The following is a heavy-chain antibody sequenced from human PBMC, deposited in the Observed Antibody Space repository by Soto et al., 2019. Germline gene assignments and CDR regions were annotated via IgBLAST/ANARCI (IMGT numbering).Heavy chain of an antibody. CDR1: GGTFSSYA. CDR2: IIPIFGTA. V-gene: IGHV1-69*01. D-gene: IGHD6-6*01. CDR3: ARDIGGGASIAARPLYFDY. J-gene: IGHJ4*02. Sequence: QVQLVQSGAEVKKPGSSVKVPCKASGGTFSSYAISWVRQAPGQGLEWMGGIIPIFGTANYAQKFQGRVTITADESTSTAYMELSSLRSEDTAVYYCARDIGGGASIAARPLYFDYWGQGTLVTVSS.